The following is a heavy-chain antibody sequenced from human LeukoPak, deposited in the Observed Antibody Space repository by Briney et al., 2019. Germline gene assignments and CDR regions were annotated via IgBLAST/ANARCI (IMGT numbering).Heavy chain of an antibody. CDR3: ARTYYGAYV. D-gene: IGHD4-17*01. J-gene: IGHJ4*02. CDR2: ISGSGGST. CDR1: GFTFSSYA. Sequence: AGGSLRLSCAASGFTFSSYAMTWVRQAPGKGLEWVSIISGSGGSTYYADSVKGRFTISRDNAKNSLYLQMNSLRAEDTAVYYCARTYYGAYVWGQGTLVTVSS. V-gene: IGHV3-23*01.